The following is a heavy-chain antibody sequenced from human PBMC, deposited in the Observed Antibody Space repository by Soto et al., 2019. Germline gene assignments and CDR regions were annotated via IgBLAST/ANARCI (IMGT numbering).Heavy chain of an antibody. J-gene: IGHJ1*01. Sequence: SGPTLVKPTQTLTLTCTFSGFSLSTSGVGVGWIRQPPGKALEWLALIYWDDDKRYSPSLKSRLTITKDTSKNQVVLTMTNMDPVDTATYYCAHERVLRYCSSTSCYWYFQHWGQGTLVTVSS. D-gene: IGHD2-2*01. V-gene: IGHV2-5*02. CDR1: GFSLSTSGVG. CDR2: IYWDDDK. CDR3: AHERVLRYCSSTSCYWYFQH.